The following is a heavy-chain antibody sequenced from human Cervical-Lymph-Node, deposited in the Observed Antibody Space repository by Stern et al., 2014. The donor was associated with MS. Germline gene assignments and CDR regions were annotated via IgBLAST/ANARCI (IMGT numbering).Heavy chain of an antibody. CDR2: VSAGNGNA. CDR1: GFTFKTYS. J-gene: IGHJ6*02. Sequence: QVQLVQSGAEVKKPGASVKLSCKASGFTFKTYSVHWVRQGPGQRLEWVGWVSAGNGNADYSQSFQGRVTITRDTSASTAYMDLGSLTSEDSAVYYCAREYYDFWSGYAMPWNHGMDVWGQGTTV. V-gene: IGHV1-3*01. CDR3: AREYYDFWSGYAMPWNHGMDV. D-gene: IGHD3-3*01.